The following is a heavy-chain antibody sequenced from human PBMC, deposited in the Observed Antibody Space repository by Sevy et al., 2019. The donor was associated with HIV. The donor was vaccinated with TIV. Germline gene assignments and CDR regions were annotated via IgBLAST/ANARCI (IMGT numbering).Heavy chain of an antibody. CDR1: GDSISSYY. V-gene: IGHV4-4*07. D-gene: IGHD1-7*01. CDR3: ARDIRNYYDYYYMDV. J-gene: IGHJ6*03. Sequence: SETLSLTCTVSGDSISSYYWSWIRQPAGKGLEWIGRIYPSGSTNYNPSLKSRVTMSLDTSKNQFSLKPSSLTAADTAVYYCARDIRNYYDYYYMDVWGKGTTVTVSS. CDR2: IYPSGST.